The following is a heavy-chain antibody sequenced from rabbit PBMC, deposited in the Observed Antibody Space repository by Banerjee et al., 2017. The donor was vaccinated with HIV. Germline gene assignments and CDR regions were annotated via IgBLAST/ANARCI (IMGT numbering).Heavy chain of an antibody. CDR1: GFSWGNNYW. CDR2: IYAGSGGST. CDR3: ARDLAGVIGWNFGL. J-gene: IGHJ4*01. Sequence: QEQLEESGGGLVKPEGSLTLTCTASGFSWGNNYWIHWVRQAPGKGLEWIGCIYAGSGGSTYYARWAKGRFTISKTSSTTVTLQMTSLTAADTATYFCARDLAGVIGWNFGLWGPGTLVTVS. V-gene: IGHV1S45*01. D-gene: IGHD4-1*01.